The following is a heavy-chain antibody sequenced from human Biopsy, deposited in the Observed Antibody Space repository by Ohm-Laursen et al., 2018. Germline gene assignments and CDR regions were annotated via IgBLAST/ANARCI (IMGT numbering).Heavy chain of an antibody. D-gene: IGHD1-26*01. Sequence: SETLSLTCTVSGGSISGHFWSWARQPAGKGLEWIGRIYSNGNTNYNPSLKSRVSMSVDTSKNHFSLNLTSVTAADTAVYYCARDEGLLRAFDIWGQGTLGTVSS. V-gene: IGHV4-4*07. CDR1: GGSISGHF. J-gene: IGHJ3*02. CDR3: ARDEGLLRAFDI. CDR2: IYSNGNT.